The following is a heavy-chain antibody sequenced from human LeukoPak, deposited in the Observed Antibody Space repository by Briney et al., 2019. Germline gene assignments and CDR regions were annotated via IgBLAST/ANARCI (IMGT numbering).Heavy chain of an antibody. D-gene: IGHD3-16*02. CDR3: GYTNNFYH. CDR1: GLTISGQW. J-gene: IGHJ4*02. Sequence: AGSLTLSCVASGLTISGQWMNWVRQAPGQGLEWVANIKHDGSEDHYVASVKGRFTISRDDGRNSVSLQMNSVRAEDTAVYYCGYTNNFYHWGQGTLVVVAS. CDR2: IKHDGSED. V-gene: IGHV3-7*01.